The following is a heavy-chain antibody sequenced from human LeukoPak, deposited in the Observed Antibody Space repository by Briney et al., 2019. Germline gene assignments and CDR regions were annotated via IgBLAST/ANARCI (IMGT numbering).Heavy chain of an antibody. CDR3: ARGQQLVDAFDI. CDR2: IYYSGST. V-gene: IGHV4-31*03. J-gene: IGHJ3*02. CDR1: GGSISSGGYY. Sequence: PSETLSLTCTVSGGSISSGGYYWSWIRQHPGKGLEWIGYIYYSGSTYYNPSLKSRVTISVDTSKNQFSLKLSSVTAADTAVYYCARGQQLVDAFDIWGQGTMVTVSS. D-gene: IGHD6-13*01.